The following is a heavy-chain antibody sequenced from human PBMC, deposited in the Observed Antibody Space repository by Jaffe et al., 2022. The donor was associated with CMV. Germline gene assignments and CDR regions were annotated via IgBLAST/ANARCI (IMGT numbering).Heavy chain of an antibody. CDR3: ARGEAGYGEPYYYYYYYMDV. CDR2: IYYSGST. J-gene: IGHJ6*03. Sequence: QVQLQESGPGLVKPSETLSLTCTVSGGSISSYYWSWIRQPPGKGLEWIGYIYYSGSTNYNPSLKSRVTISVDTSKNQFSLKLSSVTAADTAVYYCARGEAGYGEPYYYYYYYMDVWGKGTTVTVSS. V-gene: IGHV4-59*01. D-gene: IGHD4-17*01. CDR1: GGSISSYY.